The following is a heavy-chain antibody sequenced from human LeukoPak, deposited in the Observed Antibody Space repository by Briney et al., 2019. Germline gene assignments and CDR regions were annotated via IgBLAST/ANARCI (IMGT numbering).Heavy chain of an antibody. J-gene: IGHJ4*02. CDR2: ISWNSGSI. Sequence: GGSLRLSCVASGFTFSSYSMNWVRQAPGKGLEWVSGISWNSGSIGYADSVKGRFTISRDNAKNSLYLQMNSLRAEDTALYYCAKEVALYDSSGYYSGPFDYWGQGTLVTVSS. CDR3: AKEVALYDSSGYYSGPFDY. V-gene: IGHV3-9*01. D-gene: IGHD3-22*01. CDR1: GFTFSSYS.